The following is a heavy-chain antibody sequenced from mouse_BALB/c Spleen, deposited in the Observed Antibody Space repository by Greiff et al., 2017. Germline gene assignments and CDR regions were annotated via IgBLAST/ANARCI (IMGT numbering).Heavy chain of an antibody. J-gene: IGHJ3*01. CDR3: ARDDYQAWFAY. D-gene: IGHD2-4*01. Sequence: DVKLQESGPGLVKPSQSLSLTCTVTGYSITSDYAWNWIRQFPGNKLEWMGYISYSGSTSYNPSLKSRISITRDTSKNQFFLQLNSVTTEDTATYYCARDDYQAWFAYWGQGTLVTVSA. CDR2: ISYSGST. V-gene: IGHV3-2*02. CDR1: GYSITSDYA.